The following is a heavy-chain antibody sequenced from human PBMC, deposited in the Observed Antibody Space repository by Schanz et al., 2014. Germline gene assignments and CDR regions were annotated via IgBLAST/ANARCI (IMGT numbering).Heavy chain of an antibody. CDR1: GFTFSTYA. D-gene: IGHD2-2*01. J-gene: IGHJ4*02. CDR3: AKDLLYGAPMPLNHLDY. CDR2: ISGGGGTR. V-gene: IGHV3-23*01. Sequence: VQLLDSGGGLVQPGGSLRLSCAASGFTFSTYAMSWVRQGPGKGLEWVSGISGGGGTRNYADSVKGRFTISRDNSKNTLYLQMNSLRAEDTAVYYCAKDLLYGAPMPLNHLDYWGQGTLVTVSS.